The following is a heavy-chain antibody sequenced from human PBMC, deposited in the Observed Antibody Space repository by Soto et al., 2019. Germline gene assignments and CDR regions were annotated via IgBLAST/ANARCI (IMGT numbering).Heavy chain of an antibody. D-gene: IGHD3-10*01. V-gene: IGHV3-33*01. CDR2: IWYDGKNK. Sequence: QVLLVESGGGVVQPGRSLRLSCVASGFTFSNSGMHWVRQAPGKGLEWVAVIWYDGKNKNYADSVKGRFTISRDNSKNTLYLQMNSLRAEDTAVYYCARDGSYYYGSGVYYWVQGTLVTVSS. J-gene: IGHJ4*02. CDR3: ARDGSYYYGSGVYY. CDR1: GFTFSNSG.